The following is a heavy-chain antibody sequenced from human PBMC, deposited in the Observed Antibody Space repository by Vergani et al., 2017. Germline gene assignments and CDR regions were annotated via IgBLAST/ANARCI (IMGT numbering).Heavy chain of an antibody. V-gene: IGHV4-59*12. CDR2: IYYSGST. CDR3: ASFDGTPGYFDY. CDR1: GGSISSYY. Sequence: QLQLQESGPGLVKPSETLSLTCTVSGGSISSYYWSWIRQPPGKGLEWIGYIYYSGSTNYNPSLKSRVTISVDTSKNQFSLKLSSVTAADTAVYYCASFDGTPGYFDYWGQGTLVTVSS. J-gene: IGHJ4*02. D-gene: IGHD3-9*01.